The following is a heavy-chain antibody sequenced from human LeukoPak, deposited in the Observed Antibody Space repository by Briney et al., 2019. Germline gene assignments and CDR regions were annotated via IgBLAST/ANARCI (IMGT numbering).Heavy chain of an antibody. D-gene: IGHD2-8*01. Sequence: SETLSLTCAVYGGSFSGYYWSWIRQPPGKGLEWIGEINHSGSTSYNPSLKSRVTISVDTSKNQFSLKLSSVTAADTAVYYCARDLGYCTNGVCHTRFDYWGQGTLVAVSS. CDR3: ARDLGYCTNGVCHTRFDY. CDR1: GGSFSGYY. V-gene: IGHV4-34*01. J-gene: IGHJ4*02. CDR2: INHSGST.